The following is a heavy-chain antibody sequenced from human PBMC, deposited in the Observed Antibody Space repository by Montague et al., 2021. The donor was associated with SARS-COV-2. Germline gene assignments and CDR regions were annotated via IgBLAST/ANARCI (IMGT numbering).Heavy chain of an antibody. V-gene: IGHV4-31*03. CDR2: IYYSGXT. CDR3: ARARTRITMIVVVIDAFDI. J-gene: IGHJ3*02. CDR1: GGSISSGGYY. D-gene: IGHD3-22*01. Sequence: TLSLTCTVSGGSISSGGYYWSWIRQHPGKGLEWIGYIYYSGXTXYXXXXKXRVTISVDTSKNQFSLKLSSVTAADTAVYYCARARTRITMIVVVIDAFDIWGQGTVVTVSS.